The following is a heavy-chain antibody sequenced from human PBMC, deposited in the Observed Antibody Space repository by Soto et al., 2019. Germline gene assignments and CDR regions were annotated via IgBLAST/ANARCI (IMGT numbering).Heavy chain of an antibody. D-gene: IGHD6-13*01. CDR1: GDSVSSNSAA. J-gene: IGHJ3*02. CDR3: ARGHSSSWHDAFDI. Sequence: KQSPTLSLTCAISGDSVSSNSAAWNWIRQSPSRGLEWLGRTYYRSKWYNDYAASVKSRITINPDTSKNQLSLQLNSVTPEDTAVYYCARGHSSSWHDAFDIWGQGTMVTVSS. CDR2: TYYRSKWYN. V-gene: IGHV6-1*01.